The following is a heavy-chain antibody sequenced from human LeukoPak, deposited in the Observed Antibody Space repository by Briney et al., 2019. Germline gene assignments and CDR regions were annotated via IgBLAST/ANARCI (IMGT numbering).Heavy chain of an antibody. CDR2: FDPEDGET. Sequence: ASVKVSCKVSGYTLTELSMHWVRQAPGKGLEWMGGFDPEDGETIYQQKFQGRGTIARKNSIRKAYMELSSQRSEETAGCYFVRVALWFGELSPNYYYYYYMDVCGKGTTVTVSS. CDR3: VRVALWFGELSPNYYYYYYMDV. CDR1: GYTLTELS. D-gene: IGHD3-10*01. V-gene: IGHV1-24*01. J-gene: IGHJ6*03.